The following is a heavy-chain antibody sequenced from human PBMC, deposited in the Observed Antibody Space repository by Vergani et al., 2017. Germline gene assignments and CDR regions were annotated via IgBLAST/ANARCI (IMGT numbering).Heavy chain of an antibody. V-gene: IGHV3-30*02. CDR2: IRYDGSNK. D-gene: IGHD3-22*01. CDR3: AKDRLHYYDSSGYSNNWFDP. J-gene: IGHJ5*02. CDR1: GFTFSSYG. Sequence: QVQLEESGGGVVQPGRSLRLSCAASGFTFSSYGMHWVRQAPGKGLEWVAFIRYDGSNKYYADSVKGRFTISRDNSKNTLYLQMNSLRAEDTAVYYCAKDRLHYYDSSGYSNNWFDPWGQGTLATVSS.